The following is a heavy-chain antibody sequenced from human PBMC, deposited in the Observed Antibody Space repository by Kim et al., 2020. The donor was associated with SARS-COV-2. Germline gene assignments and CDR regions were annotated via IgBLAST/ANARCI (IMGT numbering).Heavy chain of an antibody. CDR1: GFTVSSNY. CDR3: ARGWGTTEPIFDY. CDR2: IYSGGST. V-gene: IGHV3-53*01. J-gene: IGHJ4*02. Sequence: GGSLRLSCAASGFTVSSNYMSWVRQAPGKGLEWVSVIYSGGSTYYADSVKGRFTLSSDNSKNTLYLQMNRLRAEDTAVYYCARGWGTTEPIFDYWGQGT. D-gene: IGHD3-16*01.